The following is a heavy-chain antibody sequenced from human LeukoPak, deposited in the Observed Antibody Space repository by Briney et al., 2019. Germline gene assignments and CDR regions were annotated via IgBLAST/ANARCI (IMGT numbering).Heavy chain of an antibody. CDR1: GFTFTSIA. J-gene: IGHJ4*02. V-gene: IGHV3-23*01. CDR2: IRGTGDST. CDR3: AKGQELDDGVFDS. Sequence: PRGSLRLSCAASGFTFTSIAMTWVRQAPGKGLEWVSTIRGTGDSTHYADSVKGWFIISRDKSKNMLYLQMNGLRAEDTAIYYCAKGQELDDGVFDSWGQGTLVTVSS. D-gene: IGHD1-1*01.